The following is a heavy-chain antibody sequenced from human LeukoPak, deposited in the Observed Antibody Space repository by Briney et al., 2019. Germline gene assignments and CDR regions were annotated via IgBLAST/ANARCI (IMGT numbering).Heavy chain of an antibody. CDR1: GGSISSYY. V-gene: IGHV4-4*07. CDR3: ARATQRITIFGVVIENDAFDI. Sequence: SETLSLTCTVSGGSISSYYWSWIRQPAGKGLEWIGRIYTSGSTNYNPSLKSRVTMSVDTSKNQFSLKLSSVTAADTAVYCCARATQRITIFGVVIENDAFDIWGQGTMVTVSS. J-gene: IGHJ3*02. D-gene: IGHD3-3*01. CDR2: IYTSGST.